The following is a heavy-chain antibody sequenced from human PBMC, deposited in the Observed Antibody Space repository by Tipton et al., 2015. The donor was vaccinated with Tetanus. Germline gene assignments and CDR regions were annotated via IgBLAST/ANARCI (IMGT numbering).Heavy chain of an antibody. CDR2: IYYSGST. V-gene: IGHV4-59*01. Sequence: GLVKPSETLSLTCTVSGGSISSYYWSWIRQPPGKGLEWIGYIYYSGSTNYNPSLKSRVTISVDTSKNQFSLKLSSVTAADTAVYYCARGGLLWFGDLTDTTHSYYYGMDVWGQGTTVTVSS. J-gene: IGHJ6*02. CDR1: GGSISSYY. D-gene: IGHD3-10*01. CDR3: ARGGLLWFGDLTDTTHSYYYGMDV.